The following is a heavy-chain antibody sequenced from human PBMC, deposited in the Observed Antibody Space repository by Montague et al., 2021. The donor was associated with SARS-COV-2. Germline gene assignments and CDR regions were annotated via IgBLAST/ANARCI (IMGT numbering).Heavy chain of an antibody. CDR2: IFYNGST. V-gene: IGHV4-59*01. CDR1: FGSISTYY. J-gene: IGHJ5*01. Sequence: SETLSLTCTVSFGSISTYYWSWIRQPPGKGLEWVGFIFYNGSTKYNPSLKRRVSISLDTSKNQFSLKLSSVTAADTAVYYCARQDAWAYCGDECYRGWFDCWSQGTLVTVSS. CDR3: ARQDAWAYCGDECYRGWFDC. D-gene: IGHD2-21*01.